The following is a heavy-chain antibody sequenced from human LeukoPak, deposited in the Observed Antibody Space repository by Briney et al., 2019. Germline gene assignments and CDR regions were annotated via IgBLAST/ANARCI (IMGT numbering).Heavy chain of an antibody. Sequence: GGSLRLSCAASGFTFTSYAMSWVRQAPGKGLEWVSAISGSGGSTYYADSVKGRFIISRDNSKNTLYLQMNSLRAEDTAVYYCAKHYYDSSGEMDYWGQGTLVTVSS. V-gene: IGHV3-23*01. J-gene: IGHJ4*02. CDR2: ISGSGGST. CDR1: GFTFTSYA. D-gene: IGHD3-22*01. CDR3: AKHYYDSSGEMDY.